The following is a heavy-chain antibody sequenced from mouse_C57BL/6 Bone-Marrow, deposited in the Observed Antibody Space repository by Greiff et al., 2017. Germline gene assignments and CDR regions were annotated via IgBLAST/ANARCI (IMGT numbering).Heavy chain of an antibody. V-gene: IGHV1-52*01. CDR1: GYTFTSYW. CDR3: ARSYSNYVYYFDY. J-gene: IGHJ2*01. D-gene: IGHD2-5*01. Sequence: QVQLQQSGAELVRPGSSVKLSCKASGYTFTSYWMHWVKQRPIQGLEWIGNIDPSDSETHYNQKFKDKATLTVDKSSSTAYMQLSSLTSEDSAVYYCARSYSNYVYYFDYWGQGTTLTVSS. CDR2: IDPSDSET.